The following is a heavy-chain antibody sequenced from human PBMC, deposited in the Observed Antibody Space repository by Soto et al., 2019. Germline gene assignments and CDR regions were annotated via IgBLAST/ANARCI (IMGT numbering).Heavy chain of an antibody. V-gene: IGHV3-23*01. CDR1: GLTFSTYA. D-gene: IGHD2-15*01. Sequence: GGSLRLSCAASGLTFSTYAMNWVRQAPGKGLEWVSAISGRGGSTNYAASVKGRFTISRDNSKNTLYLQMNSLRAEDTAVYYCAKTLSYCFDYWGQGTLVTVS. CDR2: ISGRGGST. CDR3: AKTLSYCFDY. J-gene: IGHJ4*02.